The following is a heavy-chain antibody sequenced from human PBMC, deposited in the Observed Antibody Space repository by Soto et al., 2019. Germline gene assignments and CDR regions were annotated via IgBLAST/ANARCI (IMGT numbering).Heavy chain of an antibody. CDR1: GGSISSYY. Sequence: SETLSLTCTVSGGSISSYYWSWIRQPPGKGLEWIGYIYYSGSTNYNPSLKSRVTISVDTSKNQFSLKLSSVTAADTAVYYCAREGGGYRLDYWGQGTLVTVSS. CDR2: IYYSGST. V-gene: IGHV4-59*01. J-gene: IGHJ4*02. D-gene: IGHD3-16*02. CDR3: AREGGGYRLDY.